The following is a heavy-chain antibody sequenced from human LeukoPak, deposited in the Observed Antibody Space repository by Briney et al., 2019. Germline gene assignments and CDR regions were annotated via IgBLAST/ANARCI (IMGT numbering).Heavy chain of an antibody. CDR2: MNPNSGNT. Sequence: ASVKVSCKASGYTFTSYDINWVRQATGQGPEWMGWMNPNSGNTGYAQKFQGRVTITRNTSISTAYMELSSLRSEDTAVYYCAPWVGVVTARIPYNWFDPWGQGTLVTVSS. V-gene: IGHV1-8*03. D-gene: IGHD2-21*02. J-gene: IGHJ5*02. CDR3: APWVGVVTARIPYNWFDP. CDR1: GYTFTSYD.